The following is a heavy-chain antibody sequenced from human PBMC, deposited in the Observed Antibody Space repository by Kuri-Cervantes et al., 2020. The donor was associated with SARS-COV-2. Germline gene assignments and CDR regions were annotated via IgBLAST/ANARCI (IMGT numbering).Heavy chain of an antibody. Sequence: SETLSLTCTVSGGSISSSSYYWAWIRQPPGKGPEWIGSVYYDGSTYYTPSLKSRVTISVDTSKTQFSLKLSSVTAADTAVYYCARRGAVAGTVPFFDYWGQGTLVTVSS. CDR1: GGSISSSSYY. V-gene: IGHV4-39*01. J-gene: IGHJ4*02. D-gene: IGHD6-19*01. CDR2: VYYDGST. CDR3: ARRGAVAGTVPFFDY.